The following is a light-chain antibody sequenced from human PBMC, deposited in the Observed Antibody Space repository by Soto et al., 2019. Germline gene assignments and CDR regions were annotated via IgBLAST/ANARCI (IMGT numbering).Light chain of an antibody. Sequence: EIVLTSVPGTLFLSTGERATLSCRASQSVSSSYLAWYQQKPGQAPRLLIYGASSRATGIPDRFSGSGSGTDFTLTISRLEPEDFAVYYCQQYGSSPDTFGQGTRLEIK. V-gene: IGKV3-20*01. CDR2: GAS. CDR1: QSVSSSY. CDR3: QQYGSSPDT. J-gene: IGKJ5*01.